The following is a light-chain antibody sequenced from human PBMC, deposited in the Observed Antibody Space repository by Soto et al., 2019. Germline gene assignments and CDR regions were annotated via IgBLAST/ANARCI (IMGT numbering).Light chain of an antibody. CDR3: QQRVNWPQIT. V-gene: IGKV3-11*01. CDR1: QSVSSS. J-gene: IGKJ5*01. Sequence: EIVLTQPPATLSLSPGERATLSCRASQSVSSSLAWYQQKPGQAPRLLIYAASNRATGIPARFSGSGSGTDFTLTISSLEPEDFAVYYCQQRVNWPQITFGQGTRLEIK. CDR2: AAS.